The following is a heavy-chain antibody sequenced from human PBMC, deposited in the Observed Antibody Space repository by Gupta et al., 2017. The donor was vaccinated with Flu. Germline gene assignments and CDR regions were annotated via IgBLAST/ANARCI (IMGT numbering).Heavy chain of an antibody. CDR2: IYYSGST. CDR3: ARTIGFCSSTSCSPRYYYYYGMDV. J-gene: IGHJ6*02. D-gene: IGHD2-2*01. Sequence: QVQLQESGPGLVKPSQSLSLTCPVSGGSISSGGYYWSWIRQHPGKGREGIGYIYYSGSTYYNPSLKSRVTISVDTSKNQFSLKLSSVTAADTAVYYCARTIGFCSSTSCSPRYYYYYGMDVWGQGTTVTVSS. V-gene: IGHV4-31*03. CDR1: GGSISSGGYY.